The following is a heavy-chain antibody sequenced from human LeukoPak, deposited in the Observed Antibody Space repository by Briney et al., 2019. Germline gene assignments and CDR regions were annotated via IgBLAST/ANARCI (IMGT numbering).Heavy chain of an antibody. Sequence: GASVKVSCKDSGYTFTGYYMHWVRQAPGQGLEWMGWINPNSGGTNYAQKFQGRVTMTRDTSISTAYMELSRLRSDDTAVYYCARDPSSSWYVYYYYYMDVWGKGTTVTTSS. CDR2: INPNSGGT. V-gene: IGHV1-2*02. D-gene: IGHD6-13*01. J-gene: IGHJ6*03. CDR3: ARDPSSSWYVYYYYYMDV. CDR1: GYTFTGYY.